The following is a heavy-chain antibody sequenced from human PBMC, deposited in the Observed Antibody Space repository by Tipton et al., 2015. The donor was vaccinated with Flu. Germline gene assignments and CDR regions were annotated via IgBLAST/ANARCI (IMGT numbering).Heavy chain of an antibody. CDR2: ISGSGRST. D-gene: IGHD1-26*01. Sequence: SLRLSCAASGFTFSSYAMSWVRQAPGKGLEWVSAISGSGRSTYYADSVKGRFTMSRDNSKNTLYLQMNSLGAEDTAVYYCAKVSGSYWYFDLWGRGTLVTVSS. CDR3: AKVSGSYWYFDL. J-gene: IGHJ2*01. V-gene: IGHV3-23*01. CDR1: GFTFSSYA.